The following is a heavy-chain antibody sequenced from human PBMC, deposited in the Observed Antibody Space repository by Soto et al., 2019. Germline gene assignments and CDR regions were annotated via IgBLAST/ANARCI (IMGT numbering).Heavy chain of an antibody. CDR1: GYTFTSYG. J-gene: IGHJ4*02. CDR3: ARDTQMGPYCSGGSCQVDY. V-gene: IGHV1-18*01. D-gene: IGHD2-15*01. Sequence: QVQLVQSGAEVKKPGASVKVSCKASGYTFTSYGISWVRQAPGQGLEWMGWISAYNGNTNYAQKLQGRVTMTTDTYTSTAYMELRRLRSDDTAVYYCARDTQMGPYCSGGSCQVDYWGQGTLVTVSS. CDR2: ISAYNGNT.